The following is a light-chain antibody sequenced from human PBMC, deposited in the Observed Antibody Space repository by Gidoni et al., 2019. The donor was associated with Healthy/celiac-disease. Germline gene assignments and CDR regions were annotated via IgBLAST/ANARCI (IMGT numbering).Light chain of an antibody. CDR1: QRVNSSY. J-gene: IGKJ4*01. Sequence: IVLTPSPGALSLSPGERATLSCRASQRVNSSYLAWYQQKPGPAPRLLIYDASSRATGVPDRFSGGGCGTEFTITISSMEHEDFAVYYCQQYGSSPPVTFGGGTKVEIK. V-gene: IGKV3-20*01. CDR2: DAS. CDR3: QQYGSSPPVT.